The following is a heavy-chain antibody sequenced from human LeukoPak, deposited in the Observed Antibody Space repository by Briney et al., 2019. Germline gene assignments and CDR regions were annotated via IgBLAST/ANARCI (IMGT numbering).Heavy chain of an antibody. V-gene: IGHV3-64D*06. J-gene: IGHJ4*02. CDR2: ITSDGGSI. CDR3: VRGLYGLGWDY. Sequence: GESVSLSCSAWRFNFRNFNMHCLREARGKTVQFVAGITSDGGSIDYADSVRGRFTISRDNSKNTLYLRMTSLRVEDTALYYCVRGLYGLGWDYWGPGTLVTVSS. CDR1: RFNFRNFN. D-gene: IGHD3-10*01.